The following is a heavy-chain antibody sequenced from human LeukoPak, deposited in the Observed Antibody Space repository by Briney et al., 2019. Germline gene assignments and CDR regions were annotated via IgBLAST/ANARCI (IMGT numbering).Heavy chain of an antibody. J-gene: IGHJ4*02. V-gene: IGHV4-4*09. CDR2: IYTSGST. CDR3: ARDIQLLYSSSGWFDY. D-gene: IGHD6-6*01. CDR1: GGSISSYY. Sequence: PSETLSLTCTVSGGSISSYYWSWIRQPPGKGLEWIGYIYTSGSTNYNPSLKSRVTISVDTSKNQFSLKLSSVTAADTAVYYCARDIQLLYSSSGWFDYWGQGTLVTVSS.